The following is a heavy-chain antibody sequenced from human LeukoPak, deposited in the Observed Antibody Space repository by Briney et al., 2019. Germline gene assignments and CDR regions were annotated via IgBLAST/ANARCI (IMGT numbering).Heavy chain of an antibody. CDR2: IHAGGTT. V-gene: IGHV4-4*07. J-gene: IGHJ6*03. Sequence: SETLSRTCTVSGDSITDDYYTWIRQPAGKGLEWIGRIHAGGTTNYNPSLMSRVTLSIEKSKKYISLILTSVTAADTALYYCARDNGSGYTTGYEHYYYYLDVWGKGTTVTVSS. CDR3: ARDNGSGYTTGYEHYYYYLDV. D-gene: IGHD3-3*02. CDR1: GDSITDDY.